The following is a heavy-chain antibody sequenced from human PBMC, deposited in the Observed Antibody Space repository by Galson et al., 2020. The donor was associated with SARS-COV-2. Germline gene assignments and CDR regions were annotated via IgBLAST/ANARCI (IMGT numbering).Heavy chain of an antibody. Sequence: SGPTLVKPTQTLTLTCTFSGFSLSTRGMRVSWIRQPPGKALEWLALLDWDDDKYYSTSLKTRHTIPKDNSKNQVVLTMTNMDPVDTATYYCARIPAAMDLTAYYYYGMDVWGQGTTVTVSS. CDR2: LDWDDDK. CDR3: ARIPAAMDLTAYYYYGMDV. CDR1: GFSLSTRGMR. V-gene: IGHV2-70*01. J-gene: IGHJ6*02. D-gene: IGHD2-2*01.